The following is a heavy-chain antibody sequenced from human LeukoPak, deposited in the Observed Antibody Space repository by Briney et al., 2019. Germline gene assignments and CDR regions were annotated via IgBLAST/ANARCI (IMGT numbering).Heavy chain of an antibody. J-gene: IGHJ4*02. CDR2: IYHSGST. Sequence: PSETLSLTCTVSGYSISSGYYWGWIRQPPGKGLEWIGSIYHSGSTYYNPSLKSRVTISVDTSKNQFSLKLSSVTAADTAVYYCARATTGYYTPQVADYFDYWGQGTLVTVSS. CDR1: GYSISSGYY. V-gene: IGHV4-38-2*02. D-gene: IGHD3/OR15-3a*01. CDR3: ARATTGYYTPQVADYFDY.